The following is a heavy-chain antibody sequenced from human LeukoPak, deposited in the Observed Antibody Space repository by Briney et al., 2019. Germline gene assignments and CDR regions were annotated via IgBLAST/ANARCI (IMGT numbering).Heavy chain of an antibody. V-gene: IGHV3-21*01. CDR3: ATKQWLNS. CDR1: GFTFSSYS. CDR2: ITSGGDDI. D-gene: IGHD6-19*01. Sequence: PGGSLRLSCAASGFTFSSYSMTWVRQAPGKRLEWVSSITSGGDDIYYSDSVKGRFTISRDSAKNSLFLQMNNLRAEDTAVYYCATKQWLNSWGQGTRVIVSS. J-gene: IGHJ4*02.